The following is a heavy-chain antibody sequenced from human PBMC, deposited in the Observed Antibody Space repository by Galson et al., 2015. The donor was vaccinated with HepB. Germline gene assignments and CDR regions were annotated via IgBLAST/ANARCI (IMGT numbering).Heavy chain of an antibody. D-gene: IGHD2-2*01. J-gene: IGHJ4*02. CDR2: ISSDGSKR. CDR3: AKYSQDIVVVPAAIYADY. CDR1: GFTFSKFG. Sequence: SLRLSCAASGFTFSKFGMHWVRQAPGKGLEWVTVISSDGSKRYYADSVKGRFTISRDNSKNTLYLQMNSLRAEDTAIYFCAKYSQDIVVVPAAIYADYWGQGTLVTVSS. V-gene: IGHV3-30*18.